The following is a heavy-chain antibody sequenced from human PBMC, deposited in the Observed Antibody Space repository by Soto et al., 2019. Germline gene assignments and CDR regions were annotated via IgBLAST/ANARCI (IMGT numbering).Heavy chain of an antibody. J-gene: IGHJ6*02. CDR3: ARPGRGYDFWSGYHPEYYYGMDV. CDR2: IYYSGST. V-gene: IGHV4-39*01. Sequence: SETLSLTCTVSGGSISSSSYYLGWIRQPPGKGLEWIGSIYYSGSTYYNPSLKSRVTISVDTSKNQFSLKLSSVTAADTAVYYCARPGRGYDFWSGYHPEYYYGMDVWGQGTTVTVSS. D-gene: IGHD3-3*01. CDR1: GGSISSSSYY.